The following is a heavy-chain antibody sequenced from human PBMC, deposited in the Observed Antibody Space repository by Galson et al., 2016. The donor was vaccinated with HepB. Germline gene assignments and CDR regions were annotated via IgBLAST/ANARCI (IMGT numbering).Heavy chain of an antibody. Sequence: SLRLSCAASGFTFSHFAVYWVRQAPGKGLEWVAVISYDGTKKYYTDSVKGRFPVSRDDSKNTLYLQMNPRRPEDTAVYYCARDQKYSGYDFYYARDVWGKGATVTVSS. J-gene: IGHJ6*04. D-gene: IGHD5-12*01. CDR1: GFTFSHFA. V-gene: IGHV3-30-3*01. CDR2: ISYDGTKK. CDR3: ARDQKYSGYDFYYARDV.